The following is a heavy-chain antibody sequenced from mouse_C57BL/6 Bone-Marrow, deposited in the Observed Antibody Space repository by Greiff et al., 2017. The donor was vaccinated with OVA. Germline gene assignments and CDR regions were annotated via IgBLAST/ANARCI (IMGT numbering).Heavy chain of an antibody. D-gene: IGHD2-5*01. CDR3: TVGGYSNPFAY. Sequence: EVQLQESGGGLVQPGGSMKLSCVASGFTFSNYWMNWVRQSPEKGLEWVAQIRLKSDNYATHYAESVKGRFTISRDDSKSSVYLQMNNLRAEDTGIYSCTVGGYSNPFAYWGQGTLVTVSA. CDR1: GFTFSNYW. V-gene: IGHV6-3*01. CDR2: IRLKSDNYAT. J-gene: IGHJ3*01.